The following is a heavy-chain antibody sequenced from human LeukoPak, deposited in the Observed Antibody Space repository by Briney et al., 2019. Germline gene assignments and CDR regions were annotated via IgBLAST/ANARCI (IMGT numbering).Heavy chain of an antibody. D-gene: IGHD3-22*01. CDR3: ARAYYDSSGYPFDY. CDR2: IWYDGSNK. V-gene: IGHV3-33*01. CDR1: GFTFSSYG. J-gene: IGHJ4*02. Sequence: PGGSLRLSCAASGFTFSSYGMHWVRQAPGKGLEWVAVIWYDGSNKYYADSVKGRFNISRDNSKNTLYLQMNSLRAEDTAVYYCARAYYDSSGYPFDYWGQGTLVTVSS.